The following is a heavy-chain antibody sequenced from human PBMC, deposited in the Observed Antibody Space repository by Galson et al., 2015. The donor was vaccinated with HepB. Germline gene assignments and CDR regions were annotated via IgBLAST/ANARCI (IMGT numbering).Heavy chain of an antibody. CDR3: ATPLQDIAVAGMGASGDY. CDR2: ISGSGGST. CDR1: GFTFSSYA. V-gene: IGHV3-23*01. D-gene: IGHD6-19*01. J-gene: IGHJ4*02. Sequence: SLRLSCAASGFTFSSYAMSWVRQAPGKGLEWVSAISGSGGSTYYADSVKGRFTISRDNSKNTLYLQMNSLRAEDTAVYYCATPLQDIAVAGMGASGDYWGQGTLVTVSS.